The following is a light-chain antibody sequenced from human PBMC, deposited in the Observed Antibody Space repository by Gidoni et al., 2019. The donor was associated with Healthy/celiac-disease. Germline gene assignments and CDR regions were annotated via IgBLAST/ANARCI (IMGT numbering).Light chain of an antibody. CDR2: KAS. CDR3: QQYNSYPWT. CDR1: QSISSW. Sequence: DIQMTQSPSTLSASVGDRVTITCRASQSISSWLAWYQQKPGKAPKLLIYKASSLESGVPSRFSGSGSGTDFTLTISSLQPDDFATYYCQQYNSYPWTFGQXTKLEIK. V-gene: IGKV1-5*03. J-gene: IGKJ2*01.